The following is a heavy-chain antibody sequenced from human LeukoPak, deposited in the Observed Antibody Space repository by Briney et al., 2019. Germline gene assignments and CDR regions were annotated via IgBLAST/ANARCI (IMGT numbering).Heavy chain of an antibody. D-gene: IGHD3-22*01. J-gene: IGHJ4*02. CDR1: GGSFSGYY. CDR2: INHSGST. Sequence: SETLSLTCTVYGGSFSGYYWSWIRQPPGKGLEWIGEINHSGSTNYNPSLKSRVTISVDTSKNQFSLKLSSVTAADTAVYYCARVHSSGYPDYWGQGTLVTVSS. V-gene: IGHV4-34*01. CDR3: ARVHSSGYPDY.